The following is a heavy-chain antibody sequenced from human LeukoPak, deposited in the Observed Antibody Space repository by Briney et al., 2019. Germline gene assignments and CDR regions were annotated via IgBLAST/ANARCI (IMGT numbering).Heavy chain of an antibody. CDR2: INPSGGST. CDR1: GYTFTSYY. Sequence: GASVKVSCKASGYTFTSYYMHWVRQAPGQGLEWMGIINPSGGSTSYAQKFQGRVTMTRDTSTSTVYMELNSLRAEDTAVYYCACGDYERATVRDYWGQGTLVTVSS. V-gene: IGHV1-46*01. CDR3: ACGDYERATVRDY. J-gene: IGHJ4*02. D-gene: IGHD2-21*02.